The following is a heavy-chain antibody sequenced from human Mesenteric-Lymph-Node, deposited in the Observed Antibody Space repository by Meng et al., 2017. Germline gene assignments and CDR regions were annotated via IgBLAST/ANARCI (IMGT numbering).Heavy chain of an antibody. D-gene: IGHD2-2*01. CDR3: TTAGSTWLARGY. CDR2: IRSKAYGGTT. J-gene: IGHJ4*02. V-gene: IGHV3-49*03. CDR1: GFTFGDYA. Sequence: GESLKISCTASGFTFGDYAMSWFRQAPGKGLEWVGFIRSKAYGGTTEYAASVKGRFTISRDDSKSIAYLQMNSLKTEDTAVYYCTTAGSTWLARGYWGQGTLVTVSS.